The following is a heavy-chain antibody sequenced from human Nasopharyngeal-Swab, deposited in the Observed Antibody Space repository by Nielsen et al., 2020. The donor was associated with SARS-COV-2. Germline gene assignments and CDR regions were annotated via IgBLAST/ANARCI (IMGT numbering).Heavy chain of an antibody. J-gene: IGHJ6*02. CDR1: GYTFTSYY. V-gene: IGHV1-46*01. CDR2: INPSGGST. CDR3: ARLARGYSYGYPSYYGMDV. Sequence: ASVKVSCKASGYTFTSYYMHWVRQAPGQGLEWMGIINPSGGSTSYAQKFQGRVTMTRDTSTSTAYMELSSLRSEDTAVYYCARLARGYSYGYPSYYGMDVWGQGTTVTVSS. D-gene: IGHD5-18*01.